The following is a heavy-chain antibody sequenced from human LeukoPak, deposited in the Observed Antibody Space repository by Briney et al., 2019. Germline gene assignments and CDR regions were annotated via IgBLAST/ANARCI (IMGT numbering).Heavy chain of an antibody. V-gene: IGHV3-23*01. J-gene: IGHJ4*02. Sequence: GGSLRLSCAASGFTFSSYAMSWVRQAPGKGLEWVSAISGSGGSTYYADSVKGRFTISRDNSKNTLYLQMNSLRAEDTAVYYCAKDSGYDSSGYYYFSSTLDYWGQGTLVTVSS. D-gene: IGHD3-22*01. CDR3: AKDSGYDSSGYYYFSSTLDY. CDR2: ISGSGGST. CDR1: GFTFSSYA.